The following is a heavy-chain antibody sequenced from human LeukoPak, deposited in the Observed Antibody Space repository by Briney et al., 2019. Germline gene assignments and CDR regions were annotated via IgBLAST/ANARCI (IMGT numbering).Heavy chain of an antibody. V-gene: IGHV4-59*08. CDR1: GGSISSYY. D-gene: IGHD6-13*01. J-gene: IGHJ4*02. CDR3: ARHGSSWSFDY. CDR2: VYNSGRT. Sequence: PSETLSLTCTVSGGSISSYYWSWIRQPPGKGLEWIGYVYNSGRTTYNPSLKSRVTISVDTSKNQFSPKLSSVTAADTAVYYCARHGSSWSFDYWGQGALVTVSS.